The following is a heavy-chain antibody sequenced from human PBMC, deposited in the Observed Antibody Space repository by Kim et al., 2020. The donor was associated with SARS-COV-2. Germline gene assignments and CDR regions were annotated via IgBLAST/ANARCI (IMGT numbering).Heavy chain of an antibody. Sequence: GGSLRLSCAASGFTFSSYWMSWVRQAPGKGLEWVANIKQDGSEKYYVDSVKGRFTISRDNAKNSLYLQMNSLRAEDTAVYYCARGSPPRREYLGFYYYYGMDVWGQGTTVTVSS. CDR2: IKQDGSEK. CDR3: ARGSPPRREYLGFYYYYGMDV. V-gene: IGHV3-7*01. D-gene: IGHD3-10*01. J-gene: IGHJ6*02. CDR1: GFTFSSYW.